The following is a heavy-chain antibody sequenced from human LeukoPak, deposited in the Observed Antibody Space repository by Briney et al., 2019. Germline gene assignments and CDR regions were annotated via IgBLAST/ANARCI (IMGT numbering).Heavy chain of an antibody. CDR2: INAGNGNT. CDR3: AREGGYCSSTSCSYYGMDV. CDR1: GYTFTSYA. D-gene: IGHD2-2*01. J-gene: IGHJ6*02. V-gene: IGHV1-3*01. Sequence: ASVKVSCKASGYTFTSYAMHWVRQAPGQRLEWMGWINAGNGNTKYSQKFQGRVTITRDTSASTAYMELSSLRSEDTAVYYCAREGGYCSSTSCSYYGMDVWGQGTTATVSS.